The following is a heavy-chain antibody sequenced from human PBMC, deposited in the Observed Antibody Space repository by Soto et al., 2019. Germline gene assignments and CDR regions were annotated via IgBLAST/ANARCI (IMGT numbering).Heavy chain of an antibody. D-gene: IGHD2-2*01. CDR2: INPSGGST. CDR1: GYTFTSYY. J-gene: IGHJ4*02. CDR3: ASRGIGLVVPAAPPEPPDY. V-gene: IGHV1-46*03. Sequence: ASVKVSCKASGYTFTSYYMHWVRQAPGQGLEWMGIINPSGGSTSYAQKFQGRVTMTRDTSTSTVYMELSSLRSEDTAVYYCASRGIGLVVPAAPPEPPDYWGQGTLVTVSS.